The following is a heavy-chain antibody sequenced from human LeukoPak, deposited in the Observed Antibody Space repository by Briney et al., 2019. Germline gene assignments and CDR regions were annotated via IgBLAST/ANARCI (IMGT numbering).Heavy chain of an antibody. CDR3: ASSIVVVTARYNWFDP. J-gene: IGHJ5*02. D-gene: IGHD2-21*02. V-gene: IGHV3-21*01. CDR2: ISSSANYI. CDR1: VFTFSSFG. Sequence: GGSLRLSCAVSVFTFSSFGMNWVRQAPGKGLECVSAISSSANYIYYADSVKDRFTISRDNAKNSLDLQMNSLRAEDRAVYYCASSIVVVTARYNWFDPWGQGTLVTVSS.